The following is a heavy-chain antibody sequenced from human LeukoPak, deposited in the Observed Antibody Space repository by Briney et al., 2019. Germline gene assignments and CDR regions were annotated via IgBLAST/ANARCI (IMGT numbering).Heavy chain of an antibody. V-gene: IGHV4-39*01. CDR2: IYYSGST. CDR3: ARRVVAAAYIDY. CDR1: GGSISSSSYY. Sequence: SETLSLTCTVSGGSISSSSYYWGWIRQPPGKGLEWIGSIYYSGSTYYNPSLKSRVTISVDTSKNQFSLKLSSVTAADTAVYYCARRVVAAAYIDYWGQGTLVTVSS. D-gene: IGHD5-12*01. J-gene: IGHJ4*02.